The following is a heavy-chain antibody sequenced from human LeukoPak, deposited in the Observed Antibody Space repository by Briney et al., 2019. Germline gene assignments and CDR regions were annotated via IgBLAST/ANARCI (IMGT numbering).Heavy chain of an antibody. CDR1: GFTFSSYG. J-gene: IGHJ4*02. CDR3: AKGANTAMVTSYFDY. D-gene: IGHD5-18*01. CDR2: ISYEGSNK. V-gene: IGHV3-30*18. Sequence: PGGSLRLSCAASGFTFSSYGMHWVRQAPGKGLEWVAVISYEGSNKYYADSVKGRFPISRDNSKNTLYLQMNSLRAEDTAVYYCAKGANTAMVTSYFDYWGQGTLVTVSS.